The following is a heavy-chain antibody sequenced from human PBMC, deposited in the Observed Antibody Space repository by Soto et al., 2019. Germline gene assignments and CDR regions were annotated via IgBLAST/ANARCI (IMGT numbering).Heavy chain of an antibody. CDR3: ARGVGYYGSGSYYKDLRWFDP. Sequence: SETLSLTCAVYGGSFSGYYWSWIRQPPGKGLEWIGEINHSGSTNYNPSLKSRATISVDTSKNQFSLKLSSVTAADTAVYYCARGVGYYGSGSYYKDLRWFDPWGQGTLVTAPQ. D-gene: IGHD3-10*01. J-gene: IGHJ5*02. V-gene: IGHV4-34*01. CDR2: INHSGST. CDR1: GGSFSGYY.